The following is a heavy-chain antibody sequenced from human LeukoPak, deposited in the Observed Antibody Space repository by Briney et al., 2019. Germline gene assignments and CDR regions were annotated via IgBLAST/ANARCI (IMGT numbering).Heavy chain of an antibody. D-gene: IGHD3-9*01. CDR2: ISYDGSNQ. CDR1: GFTFSSYA. Sequence: GGSLRLSCAASGFTFSSYAMHWVRQAPGKGLEWVAVISYDGSNQYYADSVEGRFTISRDNSKNTLYLQMNSLRAEDTAVYYCARPFLTRNYFDYWGQGTLVTVSS. CDR3: ARPFLTRNYFDY. V-gene: IGHV3-30-3*01. J-gene: IGHJ4*02.